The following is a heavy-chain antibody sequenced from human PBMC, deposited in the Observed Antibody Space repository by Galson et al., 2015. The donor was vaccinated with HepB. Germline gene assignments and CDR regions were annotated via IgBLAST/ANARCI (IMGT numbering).Heavy chain of an antibody. D-gene: IGHD3-16*01. V-gene: IGHV3-23*01. CDR1: GFIFRHHA. J-gene: IGHJ5*02. Sequence: SLRLSCAGSGFIFRHHAMAWIRQAPGKGLEWVSGINGRGPTRSYSDAVKGRFSISRDNSKDTVFLQMDNLRAEDTAVYHCVKEGSWFGGDWFDPWGQGALVTVS. CDR3: VKEGSWFGGDWFDP. CDR2: INGRGPTR.